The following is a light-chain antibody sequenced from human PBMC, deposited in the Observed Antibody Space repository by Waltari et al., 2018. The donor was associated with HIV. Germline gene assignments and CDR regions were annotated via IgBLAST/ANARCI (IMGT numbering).Light chain of an antibody. J-gene: IGKJ1*01. Sequence: DVVLTQSPDSLASSLGERATVHSRSTHSILYNSKNNIYLGCYQQKPGQPPKRLLYWASTRASGTPDRFTGSGSGTDFALTISSLQAEDAAVYYCQQYFSTPPTFGQGTKVEIK. CDR3: QQYFSTPPT. V-gene: IGKV4-1*01. CDR2: WAS. CDR1: HSILYNSKNNIY.